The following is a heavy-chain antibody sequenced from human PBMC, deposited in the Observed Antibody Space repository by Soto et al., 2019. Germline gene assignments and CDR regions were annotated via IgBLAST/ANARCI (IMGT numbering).Heavy chain of an antibody. V-gene: IGHV3-23*01. CDR3: AKDKPGTTSFDY. Sequence: GGSLRLSCAASGFTISSNAMYWVRQAPGKGLEWVSAISDRGDTTHYADSVKGRFTISRDTPKNTLYLQLNAVRADDTAVYYCAKDKPGTTSFDYWGRGTLVTVSS. CDR1: GFTISSNA. CDR2: ISDRGDTT. J-gene: IGHJ4*02. D-gene: IGHD1-1*01.